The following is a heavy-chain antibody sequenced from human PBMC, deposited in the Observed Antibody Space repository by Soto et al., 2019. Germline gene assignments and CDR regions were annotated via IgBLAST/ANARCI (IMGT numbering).Heavy chain of an antibody. Sequence: VPLVESGGGVVQPGMSLRLSCAASGFVYNTYAMHWVRLSPGKGLEWVALIWNDGSKKYYVDSVKGRFTISRDNSQNTLSLQMDSLRGEDTAVYFCVRGIPFQYSNNWLHWYFDLWGRGTQVTVSS. CDR1: GFVYNTYA. CDR3: VRGIPFQYSNNWLHWYFDL. J-gene: IGHJ2*01. D-gene: IGHD1-1*01. V-gene: IGHV3-33*01. CDR2: IWNDGSKK.